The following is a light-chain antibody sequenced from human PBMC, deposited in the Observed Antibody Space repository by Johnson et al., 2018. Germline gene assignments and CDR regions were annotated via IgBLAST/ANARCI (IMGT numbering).Light chain of an antibody. V-gene: IGLV1-51*02. Sequence: QSVLTQPPSVSAAPVQKVTISCSGSSSNIGNNYVSWYQQLPGTAPKLLIYENNKRPSGIPDRFSGSQSGTSATLGIPGLQTGDEVDDYCGTWDSSLSAGNVFGTGTKVTVL. CDR2: ENN. CDR1: SSNIGNNY. J-gene: IGLJ1*01. CDR3: GTWDSSLSAGNV.